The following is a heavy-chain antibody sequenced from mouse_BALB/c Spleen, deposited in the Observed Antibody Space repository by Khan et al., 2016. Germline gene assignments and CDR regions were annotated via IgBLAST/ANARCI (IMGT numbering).Heavy chain of an antibody. J-gene: IGHJ4*01. CDR1: GFTFSSYG. V-gene: IGHV5-6*01. CDR2: ISSGGSYT. CDR3: ARHEASYYAMDY. Sequence: EVELVESGGDLVKPGGSLKLSCAASGFTFSSYGMSWVRQTPDKRLEWVATISSGGSYTYYPDSVKGRFTISRDNAKKPLYLQMSSLKSEDTAMYYCARHEASYYAMDYWGQGTQSPSPQ.